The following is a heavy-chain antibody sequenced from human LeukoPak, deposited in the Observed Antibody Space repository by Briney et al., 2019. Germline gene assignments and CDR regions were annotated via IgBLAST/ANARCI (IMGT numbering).Heavy chain of an antibody. CDR3: ASGYRFGN. D-gene: IGHD5-18*01. V-gene: IGHV1-2*02. CDR1: EYTFTGYY. Sequence: EASVKVSCKASEYTFTGYYMHWVRQAPGQGLEWMGWINPNSGATDYAQNFQGRVTLTRDTSISTAYMELSGLRSDDTAVYYCASGYRFGNWGQGTLVTVSS. J-gene: IGHJ4*02. CDR2: INPNSGAT.